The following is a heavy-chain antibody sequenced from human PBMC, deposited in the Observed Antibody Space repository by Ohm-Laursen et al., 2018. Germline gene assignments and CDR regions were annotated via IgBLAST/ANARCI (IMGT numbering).Heavy chain of an antibody. Sequence: SLRLSCAASGFTFNNYNMNWVRQAPGKGLEWVSSISRSSTYIYYADSVRGRFTMSRDNAKNSLFLQMDSLRAEDTAVYYCARVSGPYNYGYLDIWGQGTMLTVSS. V-gene: IGHV3-21*06. CDR1: GFTFNNYN. CDR2: ISRSSTYI. J-gene: IGHJ3*02. D-gene: IGHD5-18*01. CDR3: ARVSGPYNYGYLDI.